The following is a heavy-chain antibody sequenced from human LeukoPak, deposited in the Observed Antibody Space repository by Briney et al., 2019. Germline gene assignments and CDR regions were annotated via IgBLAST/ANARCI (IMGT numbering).Heavy chain of an antibody. V-gene: IGHV3-64*01. CDR3: ARVLDYDDVWGSCDY. CDR1: GFTFSSYA. J-gene: IGHJ4*02. Sequence: PGGSMRLSSPAPGFTFSSYAMHWDRQAPGKGLEYVSAISSNGDSKYDENSVRGRFTISRANSKTALYLQMGSLRAENMAVYYCARVLDYDDVWGSCDYWGQGTLVTVSS. CDR2: ISSNGDSK. D-gene: IGHD3-16*01.